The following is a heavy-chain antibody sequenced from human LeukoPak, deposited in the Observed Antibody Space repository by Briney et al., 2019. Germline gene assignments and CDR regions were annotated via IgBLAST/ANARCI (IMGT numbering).Heavy chain of an antibody. CDR3: ARDRPGGSSLDY. CDR2: IYYSGST. D-gene: IGHD6-13*01. CDR1: GGSISSYY. V-gene: IGHV4-59*01. Sequence: PSETLSLTCTVSGGSISSYYWSWIRQPPGKGLEWIGYIYYSGSTNYNPSLKSRVTTSVDTSKNQFSLKLTSVTAADTAVYYCARDRPGGSSLDYWGQGTLVTVSS. J-gene: IGHJ4*02.